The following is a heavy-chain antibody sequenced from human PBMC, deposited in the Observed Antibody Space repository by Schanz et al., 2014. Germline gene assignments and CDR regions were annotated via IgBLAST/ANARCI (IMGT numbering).Heavy chain of an antibody. CDR2: IKQDGSEK. Sequence: EVQLVESGGGLVKPGGSLRLSCVASGVTFSSYAMSWVRQASGKGLEWVANIKQDGSEKYYVDSVKGRFTISRDNAKNSLYLQVNNLSAEDTAVYYCVRDKKGCVAVAGRAPFDYWGQGTLVTVSS. D-gene: IGHD6-19*01. V-gene: IGHV3-7*01. J-gene: IGHJ4*02. CDR3: VRDKKGCVAVAGRAPFDY. CDR1: GVTFSSYA.